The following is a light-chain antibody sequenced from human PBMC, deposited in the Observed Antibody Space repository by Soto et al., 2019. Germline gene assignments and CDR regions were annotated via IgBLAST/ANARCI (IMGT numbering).Light chain of an antibody. V-gene: IGKV3-15*01. CDR3: QQYGSSPRT. Sequence: EIVMTQSPATLSVSPGERATLSCRASQSVGSKLAWYQQKPGQAPRLLIYGASTRATGIPARFSGSGSGTDFTLTISRLEPEDFAVYYCQQYGSSPRTFGQGTKVDIK. J-gene: IGKJ1*01. CDR2: GAS. CDR1: QSVGSK.